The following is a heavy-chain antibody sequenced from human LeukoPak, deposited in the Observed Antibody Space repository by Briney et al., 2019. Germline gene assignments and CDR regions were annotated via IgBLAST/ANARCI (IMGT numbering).Heavy chain of an antibody. V-gene: IGHV4-39*07. Sequence: SETLSLTCTVSGGSISSSSYYWGWIRQPPGKGLEWIGRIYTSGSTNYNPSLKSRVTMSVDTSKNQFSLKLSSVTAADTAVYYCARGLIVGAADAFDIWGQGTMVTVSS. J-gene: IGHJ3*02. D-gene: IGHD1-26*01. CDR3: ARGLIVGAADAFDI. CDR2: IYTSGST. CDR1: GGSISSSSYY.